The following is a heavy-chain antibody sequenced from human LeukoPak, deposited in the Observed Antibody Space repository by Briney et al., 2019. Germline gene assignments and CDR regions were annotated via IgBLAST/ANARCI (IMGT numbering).Heavy chain of an antibody. V-gene: IGHV1-18*01. CDR2: ISAYNGNT. CDR1: GYTFTSYG. D-gene: IGHD2-15*01. CDR3: ARDPGRVGAGYCSGGSCSRGYFDY. J-gene: IGHJ4*02. Sequence: RASVKVSCKASGYTFTSYGISWVRQAPGQGLEWMGWISAYNGNTNYAQKLQGRVTMTTDTSTSTAYMELRSLRSDDTAVYYCARDPGRVGAGYCSGGSCSRGYFDYWGQGTLVTVSS.